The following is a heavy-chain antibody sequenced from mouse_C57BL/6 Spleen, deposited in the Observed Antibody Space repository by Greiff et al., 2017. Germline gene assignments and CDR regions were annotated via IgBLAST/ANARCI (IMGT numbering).Heavy chain of an antibody. V-gene: IGHV3-6*01. CDR1: GYSITSGYY. Sequence: ESGPGLVKPSQSLSLTCSVTGYSITSGYYWNWIRQFPGNKLEWMGYISYDGSNNYNPSLKNRISITRDTSKNQFFLKLNSVTTEDTATYYCAREEGYDYGDYAMDYWGQGTSVTVSS. CDR3: AREEGYDYGDYAMDY. CDR2: ISYDGSN. J-gene: IGHJ4*01. D-gene: IGHD2-4*01.